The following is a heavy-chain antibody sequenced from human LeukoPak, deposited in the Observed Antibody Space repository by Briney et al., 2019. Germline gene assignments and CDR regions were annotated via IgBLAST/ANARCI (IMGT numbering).Heavy chain of an antibody. CDR3: ARGFAPVLRFLGWYPPYFDY. D-gene: IGHD3-3*01. CDR2: INHSGST. J-gene: IGHJ4*02. CDR1: GGSFSGYY. Sequence: SETLSLTCAVYGGSFSGYYWSWIRQPPGKGLEWIGEINHSGSTNYNPSLKSRVTISVDTSKNQFSLKLSSVTAADTAVYYCARGFAPVLRFLGWYPPYFDYWGQGTLVTVSS. V-gene: IGHV4-34*01.